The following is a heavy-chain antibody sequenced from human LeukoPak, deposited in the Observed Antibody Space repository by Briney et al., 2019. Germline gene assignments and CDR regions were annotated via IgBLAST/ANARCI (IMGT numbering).Heavy chain of an antibody. Sequence: SETLSLTCAVYGGSFSGYYWSWIRPPPGKGLEWIGEINHSGSTNYNPPLKSRVTISVDTSKNQFSLKLSSVTAADTAVYYCARDRGMTSDAFDIWGQGTMVTVSS. V-gene: IGHV4-34*01. D-gene: IGHD2-21*02. J-gene: IGHJ3*02. CDR1: GGSFSGYY. CDR2: INHSGST. CDR3: ARDRGMTSDAFDI.